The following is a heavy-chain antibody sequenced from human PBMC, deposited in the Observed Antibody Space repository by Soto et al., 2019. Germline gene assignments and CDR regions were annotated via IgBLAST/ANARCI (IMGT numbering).Heavy chain of an antibody. Sequence: QVQLQQWGAGLLKPSETLSLTCAVYGGSFSGYYWSWIRQPPGKGLEWIGEINHSGSTNYNPSLKSRVTISVDTSKNPFSLKLSSVTAADTAVYYCARMQLGYCSGGSCYPLDYWGQGTLVTVSS. J-gene: IGHJ4*02. V-gene: IGHV4-34*01. D-gene: IGHD2-15*01. CDR2: INHSGST. CDR1: GGSFSGYY. CDR3: ARMQLGYCSGGSCYPLDY.